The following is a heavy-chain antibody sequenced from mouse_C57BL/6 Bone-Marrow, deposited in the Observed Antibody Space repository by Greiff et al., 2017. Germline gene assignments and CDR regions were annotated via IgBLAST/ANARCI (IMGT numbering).Heavy chain of an antibody. CDR1: GYTFTDYS. V-gene: IGHV1-78*01. J-gene: IGHJ1*03. D-gene: IGHD1-1*01. Sequence: QVQLQESDAELVTPGASVKISCKVSGYTFTDYSLHWVKQRPEQGLEWIGYIDPRDGNTKYNEKFKGKATLTADKSSSTAYMQLNSLTSEYSAVYFCAGGVTTVVATDGYFDVWGTGTTVTVSS. CDR3: AGGVTTVVATDGYFDV. CDR2: IDPRDGNT.